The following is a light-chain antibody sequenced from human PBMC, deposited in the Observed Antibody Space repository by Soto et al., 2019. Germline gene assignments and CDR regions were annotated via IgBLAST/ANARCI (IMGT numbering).Light chain of an antibody. J-gene: IGKJ2*01. CDR3: QQYERPPFA. CDR2: DAS. CDR1: QRVSNSY. Sequence: EIVLTQSPGTLSLSPGDRATLSCRASQRVSNSYLAWYQQKPGQAPRLLIYDASTRAAGVPDRVTGGGSGTDVTLTIIAREPEDFALDFCQQYERPPFAFGQGTRLEI. V-gene: IGKV3-20*01.